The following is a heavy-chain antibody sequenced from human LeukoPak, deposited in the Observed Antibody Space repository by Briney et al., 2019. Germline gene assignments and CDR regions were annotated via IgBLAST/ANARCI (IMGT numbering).Heavy chain of an antibody. J-gene: IGHJ4*02. CDR3: AKDRKMLLRYFDCFDY. V-gene: IGHV3-23*01. CDR1: GFTFSSYP. CDR2: ISGRGGST. Sequence: PGGSLRLPCAASGFTFSSYPVNGVRQAPGKGLEWVSTISGRGGSTDYADSVKGRFTISRDNSKNTLYLQMNSLRAEDTAVYYCAKDRKMLLRYFDCFDYWGQGTLVTVSS. D-gene: IGHD3-9*01.